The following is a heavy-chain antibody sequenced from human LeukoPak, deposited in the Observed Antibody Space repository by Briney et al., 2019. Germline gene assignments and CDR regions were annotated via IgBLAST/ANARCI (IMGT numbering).Heavy chain of an antibody. V-gene: IGHV4-39*01. CDR1: GGSVSTSIFY. CDR3: ARGGWNYLDY. Sequence: SETLSLTCTVSGGSVSTSIFYWGWIRQPPGKGLGWIGSISYSGSTYYNPSLKSRATISVDTSKNQFSLKLSSVTAADTAVYYCARGGWNYLDYWGQGTLVTVSS. CDR2: ISYSGST. D-gene: IGHD6-19*01. J-gene: IGHJ4*02.